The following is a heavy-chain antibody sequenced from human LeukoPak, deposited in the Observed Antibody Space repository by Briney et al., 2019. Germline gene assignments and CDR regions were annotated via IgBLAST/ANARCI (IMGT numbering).Heavy chain of an antibody. Sequence: GGSLRLSCAASGFTFSNAWMSWVRQAPGKGLEWVGRIKSKTDGGTTDYAAPVKGRFTISRDDSKNTLYLQMNSLKTEDTAVYYCTTPGYYYGSGSYFGGAGCWGQGTLVTVSS. J-gene: IGHJ4*02. CDR2: IKSKTDGGTT. D-gene: IGHD3-10*01. CDR1: GFTFSNAW. CDR3: TTPGYYYGSGSYFGGAGC. V-gene: IGHV3-15*01.